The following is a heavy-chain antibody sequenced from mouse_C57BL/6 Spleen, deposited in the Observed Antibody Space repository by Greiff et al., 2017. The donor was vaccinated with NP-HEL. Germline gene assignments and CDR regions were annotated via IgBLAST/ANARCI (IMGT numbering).Heavy chain of an antibody. CDR1: GYTFTSYW. Sequence: QVHVKQPGAELVKPGASVKLSCKASGYTFTSYWMHWVKQRPGQGLEWIGMIHPNSGSTNYNEKFKSKATLTVDKSSSTAYMQLSSLTSEDSAVYYCATYDGYLFAYWGQGTLVTVSA. V-gene: IGHV1-64*01. J-gene: IGHJ3*01. D-gene: IGHD2-3*01. CDR3: ATYDGYLFAY. CDR2: IHPNSGST.